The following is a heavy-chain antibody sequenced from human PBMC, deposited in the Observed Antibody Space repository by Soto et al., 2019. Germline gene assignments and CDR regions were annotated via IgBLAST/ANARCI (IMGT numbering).Heavy chain of an antibody. CDR1: GGSFSGYY. Sequence: PSETLSLTCAVYGGSFSGYYWSWIRQPPGKGLEWIGEINHSGSTNYNPSLKSRVTISVDTSKNQFSLKLSSVTAADTAVYYCARYCSGRSCPYDAFDIWGQGTMVTV. CDR3: ARYCSGRSCPYDAFDI. J-gene: IGHJ3*02. CDR2: INHSGST. D-gene: IGHD2-15*01. V-gene: IGHV4-34*01.